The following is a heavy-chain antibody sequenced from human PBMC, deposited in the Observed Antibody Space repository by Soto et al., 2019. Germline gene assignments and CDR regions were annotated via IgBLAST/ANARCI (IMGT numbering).Heavy chain of an antibody. CDR3: ARGVLYGSGSNLRYYYYYYGMDV. CDR2: IIPIFGTA. D-gene: IGHD3-10*01. J-gene: IGHJ6*02. Sequence: GASVKVSCKASGGTFSSYAISWVRQAPGQGLEWMGGIIPIFGTANYAQKFQGRVTITADESTSTAYMELSSLRSEDTAVYYCARGVLYGSGSNLRYYYYYYGMDVWGQGTTVTVSS. V-gene: IGHV1-69*13. CDR1: GGTFSSYA.